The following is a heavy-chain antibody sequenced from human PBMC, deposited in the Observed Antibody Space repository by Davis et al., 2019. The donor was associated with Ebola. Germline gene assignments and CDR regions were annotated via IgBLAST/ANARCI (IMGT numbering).Heavy chain of an antibody. J-gene: IGHJ4*02. Sequence: GESLKISCAASGFTFSSYWMHWVRQAPGKGLVWVSRINSDGSSTSYADSVKGRFTISRDNSKNTLYLQMNSLRAEDTAVYYCASTGFDYWGQGTLVTVSS. D-gene: IGHD1-1*01. V-gene: IGHV3-74*01. CDR3: ASTGFDY. CDR1: GFTFSSYW. CDR2: INSDGSST.